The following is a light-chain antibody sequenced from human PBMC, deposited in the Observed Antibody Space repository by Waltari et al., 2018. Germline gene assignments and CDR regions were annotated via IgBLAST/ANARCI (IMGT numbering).Light chain of an antibody. CDR3: QAWDSSTHVV. CDR1: KLGDKY. Sequence: SYELTQPPSVSVSPGQTASITCSGDKLGDKYASWYQQKPGQSPVLVIYQHNTRPSGIPERFTASNPGNTATLTISGTQAMDEADYYCQAWDSSTHVVFGGGTKLTVL. CDR2: QHN. J-gene: IGLJ2*01. V-gene: IGLV3-1*01.